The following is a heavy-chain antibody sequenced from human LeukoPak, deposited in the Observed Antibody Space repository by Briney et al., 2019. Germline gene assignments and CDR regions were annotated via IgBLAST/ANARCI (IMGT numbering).Heavy chain of an antibody. J-gene: IGHJ6*04. CDR1: GGSISSSSYY. Sequence: SETLSLTCTVSGGSISSSSYYWGWIRQPPGKGLEWIGSIYYSGSTYYNPSLKSRVTISVDTSKNQSCLKLSSVTAADTAVYYCARDMTTSPAVWGKGTTVTVSS. V-gene: IGHV4-39*07. D-gene: IGHD4-11*01. CDR3: ARDMTTSPAV. CDR2: IYYSGST.